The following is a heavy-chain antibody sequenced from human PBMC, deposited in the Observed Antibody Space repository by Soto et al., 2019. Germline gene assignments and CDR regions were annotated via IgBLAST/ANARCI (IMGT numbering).Heavy chain of an antibody. Sequence: QLQLQESGSGLVKPSQTLSLTCAVSGGSISSGNSYAWSWIRQPPGKGLEWIGSISHTGRTSYNPSLKGRVTMSVDKSKNQFSLKVSSVTAAAMAVYYCARAVAPYLGTWFDPWGQGSLVIVSS. CDR1: GGSISSGNSYA. CDR2: ISHTGRT. V-gene: IGHV4-30-2*01. J-gene: IGHJ5*02. CDR3: ARAVAPYLGTWFDP. D-gene: IGHD3-16*01.